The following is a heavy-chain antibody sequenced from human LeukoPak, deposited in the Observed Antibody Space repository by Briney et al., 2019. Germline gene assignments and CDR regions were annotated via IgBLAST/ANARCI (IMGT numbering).Heavy chain of an antibody. CDR3: VSFYETY. V-gene: IGHV3-23*01. D-gene: IGHD2/OR15-2a*01. J-gene: IGHJ4*02. CDR2: ISGSGGST. Sequence: GGSLRLSCAASGFTFSSYAMNWVRQAPGKGLEWVAAISGSGGSTYYADSVKGRFTISKDNAKNTVYLQMNSLRAEDTAVYYCVSFYETYWGRGTLVTVSS. CDR1: GFTFSSYA.